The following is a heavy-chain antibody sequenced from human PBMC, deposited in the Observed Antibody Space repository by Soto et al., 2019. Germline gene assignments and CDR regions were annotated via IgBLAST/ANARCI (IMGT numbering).Heavy chain of an antibody. V-gene: IGHV4-39*01. CDR3: ARPLRLYYSGPAV. CDR2: IYYSGST. D-gene: IGHD6-25*01. CDR1: GGSISSSSYY. Sequence: SETLSLTCTVSGGSISSSSYYWGWIRQPPGKGLEWIGSIYYSGSTYYNPSLKSRVTISVDTSKNQFSLKLSSVTAADTAVYSSARPLRLYYSGPAVSSQGTRLTVS. J-gene: IGHJ6*02.